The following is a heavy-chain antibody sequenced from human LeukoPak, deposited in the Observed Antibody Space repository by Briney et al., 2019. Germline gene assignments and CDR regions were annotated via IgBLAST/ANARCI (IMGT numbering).Heavy chain of an antibody. V-gene: IGHV1-69*13. CDR2: IIPIFGTA. CDR1: GYTFTSYG. CDR3: ARSTMVRGVRFDY. Sequence: GASVKVSCKASGYTFTSYGISWVRQAPGQGLEWMGGIIPIFGTANYAQKFQGRVTITADESTSTAYMELSSLRSEDTAVYYCARSTMVRGVRFDYWGQGTLVTVSS. D-gene: IGHD3-10*01. J-gene: IGHJ4*02.